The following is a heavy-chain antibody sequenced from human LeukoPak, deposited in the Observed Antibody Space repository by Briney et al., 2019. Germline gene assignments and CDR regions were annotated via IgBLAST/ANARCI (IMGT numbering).Heavy chain of an antibody. CDR2: ISGSGGST. CDR3: ARTGNYYDSSGSDY. D-gene: IGHD3-22*01. V-gene: IGHV3-23*01. Sequence: PGGSLRLSCAASGFTFSSYAMSWVRQAPGKGLEWVSAISGSGGSTYYADSVKGRFTISRDNAKNSLYLQMNSLRAEDTAVYYCARTGNYYDSSGSDYWGQGTLVTVSS. J-gene: IGHJ4*02. CDR1: GFTFSSYA.